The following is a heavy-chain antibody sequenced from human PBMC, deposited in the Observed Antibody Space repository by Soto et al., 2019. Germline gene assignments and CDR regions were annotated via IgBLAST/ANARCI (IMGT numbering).Heavy chain of an antibody. D-gene: IGHD6-19*01. J-gene: IGHJ6*02. Sequence: QVQLVESGGGVVQPGRSLRLSCAASGFTFSSYGMHWVRQAPGKGLEWVAVISYDGSNKYYADSVKGRFTISRDNSKNTLYMQMNSLRAEDTAVYYCAKDDGSGWPYYYYGMDVWGQGTTVTVSS. V-gene: IGHV3-30*18. CDR1: GFTFSSYG. CDR2: ISYDGSNK. CDR3: AKDDGSGWPYYYYGMDV.